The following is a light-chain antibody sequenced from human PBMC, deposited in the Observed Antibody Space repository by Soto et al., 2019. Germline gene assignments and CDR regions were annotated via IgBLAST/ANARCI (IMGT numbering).Light chain of an antibody. J-gene: IGLJ1*01. CDR3: HSYDSRLNCYV. CDR2: GNN. Sequence: QSVLTQPPSVSGAPGQRVTISCTGSNSNIGAGFAVHWYQQLPGTAPKLLIHGNNNRPSGVPDRFSGSKSYTSASLAITGLQADDEAHYYCHSYDSRLNCYVFGTGTKLTVL. V-gene: IGLV1-40*01. CDR1: NSNIGAGFA.